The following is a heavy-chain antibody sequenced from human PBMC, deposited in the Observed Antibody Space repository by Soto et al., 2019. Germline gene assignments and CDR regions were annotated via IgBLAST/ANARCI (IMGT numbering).Heavy chain of an antibody. J-gene: IGHJ4*02. Sequence: QVQLQESGPGLVKPSETLSLTCTVSGGSISSYYWSWIRQPPGKGLEWIGYIYYSGSTNYNPSLKSRXXIXVXXSKNQFSLKLSSVTAADTAVYYCARLASSGYHFDYWGQGTLVTVSS. CDR1: GGSISSYY. D-gene: IGHD3-22*01. CDR3: ARLASSGYHFDY. V-gene: IGHV4-59*08. CDR2: IYYSGST.